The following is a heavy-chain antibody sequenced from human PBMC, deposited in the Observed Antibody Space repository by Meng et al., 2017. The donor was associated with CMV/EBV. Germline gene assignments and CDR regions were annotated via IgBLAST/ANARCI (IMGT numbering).Heavy chain of an antibody. CDR1: GFTFDDYA. Sequence: GGSLRLSCAASGFTFDDYAMHWVRQAPGKGLEWVSGISWNSGSIGYADSVKGRFTISRDNAKNSLYLQMNSLRAEDTALYYCVKDMGEGIQLWSWGMDVWGQGTTVTVSS. CDR3: VKDMGEGIQLWSWGMDV. D-gene: IGHD5-18*01. V-gene: IGHV3-9*01. J-gene: IGHJ6*02. CDR2: ISWNSGSI.